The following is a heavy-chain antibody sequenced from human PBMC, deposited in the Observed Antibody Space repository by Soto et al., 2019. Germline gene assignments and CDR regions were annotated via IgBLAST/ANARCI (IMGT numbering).Heavy chain of an antibody. V-gene: IGHV1-2*02. CDR3: AREDLGYYYDSSGYYSPPHDAFDI. CDR1: GYTFTGYY. Sequence: RASVKVSCKASGYTFTGYYMHWVRQAPGQGLEWMGWINPNSGGTNYAQKFQGRVTMTRDTSISTAYMELSRLRSDDTAVYYCAREDLGYYYDSSGYYSPPHDAFDIWGQGTMVTVSS. D-gene: IGHD3-22*01. CDR2: INPNSGGT. J-gene: IGHJ3*02.